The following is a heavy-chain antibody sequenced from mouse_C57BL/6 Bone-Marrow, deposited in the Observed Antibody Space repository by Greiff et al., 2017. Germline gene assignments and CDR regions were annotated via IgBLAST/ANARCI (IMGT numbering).Heavy chain of an antibody. Sequence: QVQLQQPGAELVKPGASVKLSCKASGYTFTSYWMHWVKQRPGQGLEWIGMIHPTSGSTNYNEKFKSKATLTVDKSSSTAYMQLSSLTSEDSAVYYCADGNYVAMGYWGQGTSVTVYS. D-gene: IGHD2-1*01. J-gene: IGHJ4*01. CDR2: IHPTSGST. V-gene: IGHV1-64*01. CDR3: ADGNYVAMGY. CDR1: GYTFTSYW.